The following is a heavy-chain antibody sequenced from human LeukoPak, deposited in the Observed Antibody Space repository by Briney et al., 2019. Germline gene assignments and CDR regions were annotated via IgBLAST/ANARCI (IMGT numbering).Heavy chain of an antibody. CDR3: ASGGYSYGFDY. J-gene: IGHJ4*02. Sequence: SQTLSLTCAVSGGSISSGGYSWSWIRQPPGKGLEWIVYIYHNGNTYYSPSLKSRVTISVDRSKNQLSLKLSSVTAADTAMYYCASGGYSYGFDYWGQGTLVTVSS. CDR1: GGSISSGGYS. D-gene: IGHD5-18*01. V-gene: IGHV4-30-2*01. CDR2: IYHNGNT.